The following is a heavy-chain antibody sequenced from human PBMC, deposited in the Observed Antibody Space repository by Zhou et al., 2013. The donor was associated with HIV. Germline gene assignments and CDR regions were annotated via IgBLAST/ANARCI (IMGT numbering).Heavy chain of an antibody. CDR1: VDSISSYTYY. D-gene: IGHD3-10*01. J-gene: IGHJ4*02. V-gene: IGHV4-39*01. CDR2: IFYSGST. CDR3: ARHESGSGSGSGSYSRT. Sequence: QVQLQESGPGLVKPSETLSLTCTVSVDSISSYTYYWGWIRQPPGKGLEWIGSIFYSGSTYYNPSLKSRVTISLDTSKNQFSLKVTSVTAADTAVYYCARHESGSGSGSGSYSRTGGQGTLGHRLL.